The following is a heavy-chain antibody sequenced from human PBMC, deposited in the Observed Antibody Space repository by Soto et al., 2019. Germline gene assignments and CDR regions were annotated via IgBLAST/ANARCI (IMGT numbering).Heavy chain of an antibody. CDR2: IDPSDSQT. V-gene: IGHV5-10-1*01. Sequence: GESLKISCKGSGYSFAGYWITWVRQKPGKGLEWMGRIDPSDSQTYYSPSFRGHVTISATKSITTVFLQWSSLRASDTAMYYCSRQIYDSDTGPNFQYYFDSWGQGTPVTVSS. J-gene: IGHJ4*02. D-gene: IGHD3-22*01. CDR3: SRQIYDSDTGPNFQYYFDS. CDR1: GYSFAGYW.